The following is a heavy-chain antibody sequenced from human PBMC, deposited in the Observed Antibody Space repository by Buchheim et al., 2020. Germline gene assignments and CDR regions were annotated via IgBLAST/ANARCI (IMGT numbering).Heavy chain of an antibody. CDR1: GFTFSSYG. D-gene: IGHD1-26*01. CDR2: IWYDGSNK. Sequence: QVQLVESGGGVVQPGRSLRLSCAASGFTFSSYGMHWVRQAPGKGLEWVAVIWYDGSNKYYADSVKGRFTISRDNSKNTLYLQMNSLRAEDTAVYYCARDNSGSYYPPEYFDYWGQGTL. J-gene: IGHJ4*02. V-gene: IGHV3-33*01. CDR3: ARDNSGSYYPPEYFDY.